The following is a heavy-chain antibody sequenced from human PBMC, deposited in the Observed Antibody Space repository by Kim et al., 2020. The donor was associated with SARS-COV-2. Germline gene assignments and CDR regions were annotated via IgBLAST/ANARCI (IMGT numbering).Heavy chain of an antibody. Sequence: GGSLRLSCAASGFTFSNAWMNLVRQAPGKGLEWIGRVKSKTDGATTDYVAPVKGRFSISRDDSKNMVYLQMSSLKTDDTAVYYCTTDIWVGPAIDYWGQGALVIVS. CDR2: VKSKTDGATT. D-gene: IGHD2-21*01. CDR3: TTDIWVGPAIDY. J-gene: IGHJ4*02. CDR1: GFTFSNAW. V-gene: IGHV3-15*01.